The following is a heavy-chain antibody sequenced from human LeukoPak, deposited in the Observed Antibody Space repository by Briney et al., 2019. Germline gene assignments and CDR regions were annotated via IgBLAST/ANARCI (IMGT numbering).Heavy chain of an antibody. CDR2: IYYSGST. D-gene: IGHD3-10*01. V-gene: IGHV4-59*08. Sequence: SETLSLTCTVSGGSISSYYWSWIRQPPGKGLEWIGYIYYSGSTNYNPSLKSRVTISVDTSKNQFSLKLSPVTAADTAVYYCARHGGSVINYYYYGMDVWGQGTTVTVSS. J-gene: IGHJ6*02. CDR3: ARHGGSVINYYYYGMDV. CDR1: GGSISSYY.